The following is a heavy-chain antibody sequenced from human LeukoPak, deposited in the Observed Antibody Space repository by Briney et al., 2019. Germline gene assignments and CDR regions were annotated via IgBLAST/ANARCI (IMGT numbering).Heavy chain of an antibody. CDR3: ASGYSGYDPLRFDP. J-gene: IGHJ5*02. V-gene: IGHV3-30-3*01. CDR2: TSYDGSNK. D-gene: IGHD5-12*01. CDR1: GFTFSSYA. Sequence: GRSLRLSCAASGFTFSSYAMHWVRQAPGKGLEWVAVTSYDGSNKYYADSVKGRFTISRDNSKNTLYLQMNSLRAEDTAVYYCASGYSGYDPLRFDPWGQGTLVTVSS.